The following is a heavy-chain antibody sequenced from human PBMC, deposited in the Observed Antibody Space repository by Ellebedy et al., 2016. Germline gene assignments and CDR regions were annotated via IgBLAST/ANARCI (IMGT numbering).Heavy chain of an antibody. Sequence: GGSLRLSCAASGFTFNSFAMNWVRQAPGKGLEWVSSLSSTGTYIYYADSVKGRFTISRDNSKKSLFLQMNSLTTEDKAVYYCASRALAVAGTDPPRDYYYAMDVWGQGTTVTVSS. CDR3: ASRALAVAGTDPPRDYYYAMDV. CDR2: LSSTGTYI. D-gene: IGHD6-19*01. J-gene: IGHJ6*02. V-gene: IGHV3-21*01. CDR1: GFTFNSFA.